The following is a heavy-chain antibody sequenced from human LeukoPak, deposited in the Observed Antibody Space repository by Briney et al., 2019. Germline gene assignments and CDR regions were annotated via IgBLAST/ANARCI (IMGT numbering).Heavy chain of an antibody. Sequence: ASVKVSCKASGYTFTGYYMHWVRQAPGQGLEWMGWINPNSGGTNYAQKFQGRVTMTRDTSISTAYMELSRLRSDDTAVYYCAREFPRYYYMDVWGKGTTATISS. V-gene: IGHV1-2*02. CDR1: GYTFTGYY. CDR3: AREFPRYYYMDV. CDR2: INPNSGGT. J-gene: IGHJ6*03.